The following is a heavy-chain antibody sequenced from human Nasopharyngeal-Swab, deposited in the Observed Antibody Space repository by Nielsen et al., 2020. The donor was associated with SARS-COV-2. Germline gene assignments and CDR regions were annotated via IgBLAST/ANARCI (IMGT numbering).Heavy chain of an antibody. V-gene: IGHV5-51*01. J-gene: IGHJ3*02. CDR2: IYPGDSDT. D-gene: IGHD3-22*01. CDR3: ARRRYYDSSGYYHKSAFDI. Sequence: GESLKISCTGSGYSFTSYWIGWVRQMPGKGLEWMGIIYPGDSDTRYSPSFQGQVTISADKSISTAYLQWSSLKASDTAMYYCARRRYYDSSGYYHKSAFDIWGQGTMVTVSS. CDR1: GYSFTSYW.